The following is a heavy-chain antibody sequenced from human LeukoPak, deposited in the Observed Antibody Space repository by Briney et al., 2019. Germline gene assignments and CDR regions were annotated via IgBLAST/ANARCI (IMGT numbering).Heavy chain of an antibody. CDR3: ARITYGDYDVGAFDI. Sequence: ASETLSLTCTVSGGSISSYYWSWIRQPPGKGLEWIGEINHSGSTNYNPSLKSRVTISVDTSKNQFSLKLSSVTAADTAVYYCARITYGDYDVGAFDIWGQGTMVTVSS. V-gene: IGHV4-34*01. J-gene: IGHJ3*02. D-gene: IGHD4-17*01. CDR1: GGSISSYY. CDR2: INHSGST.